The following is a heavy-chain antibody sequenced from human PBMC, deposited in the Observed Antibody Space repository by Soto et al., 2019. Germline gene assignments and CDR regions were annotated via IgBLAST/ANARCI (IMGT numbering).Heavy chain of an antibody. CDR3: AKALTPGYHFDY. CDR1: VFTFSSYA. Sequence: PGWSLRLSCASSVFTFSSYAMSWVRQAPGKGLEWVSAISGSGGSTYYADSVKGRFTISRDNSKNTLYLQMNSLRAEDTAVYYCAKALTPGYHFDYWGQGTLVTVSS. D-gene: IGHD1-1*01. J-gene: IGHJ4*02. V-gene: IGHV3-23*01. CDR2: ISGSGGST.